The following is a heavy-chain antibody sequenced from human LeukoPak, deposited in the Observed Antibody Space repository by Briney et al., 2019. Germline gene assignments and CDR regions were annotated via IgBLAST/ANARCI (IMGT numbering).Heavy chain of an antibody. D-gene: IGHD3-3*01. Sequence: GGSLRLSCAASGFTFNKYAMNWVRQAPGKGLEWVSAISGSGDNTYYTDSVKGRFAISRDNSKNTLYLQMNSLRAEDTAIYYCAKAIGDFWSGYSAVGYWGQGTLVTVSS. J-gene: IGHJ4*02. CDR3: AKAIGDFWSGYSAVGY. V-gene: IGHV3-23*01. CDR1: GFTFNKYA. CDR2: ISGSGDNT.